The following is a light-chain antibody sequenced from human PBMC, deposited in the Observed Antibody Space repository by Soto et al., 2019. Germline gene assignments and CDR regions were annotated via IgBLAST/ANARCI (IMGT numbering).Light chain of an antibody. J-gene: IGKJ4*01. V-gene: IGKV1-39*01. CDR1: QSISTY. Sequence: DIQMTQSPSSLSASVGDRVTITCRASQSISTYVSWYQHTLGKAPKLLIYAASNLQSGVPSRFSGSGSGTEFTLTIDSLHPEDFATYYCQQSMSTPLTFGGGTKVDLK. CDR2: AAS. CDR3: QQSMSTPLT.